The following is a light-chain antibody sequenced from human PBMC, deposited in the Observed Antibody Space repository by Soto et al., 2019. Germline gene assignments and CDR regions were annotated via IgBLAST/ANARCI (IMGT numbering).Light chain of an antibody. J-gene: IGKJ3*01. CDR2: GAS. V-gene: IGKV3D-7*01. Sequence: PGERVTLSCRASQSVSSSYLTWYQQKPGQAPRLLIYGASTRATSIPARFSGSGSGTDFTLTISSLQPEDFAVYYCPQDYNLRVLGPGTKADIK. CDR1: QSVSSSY. CDR3: PQDYNLRV.